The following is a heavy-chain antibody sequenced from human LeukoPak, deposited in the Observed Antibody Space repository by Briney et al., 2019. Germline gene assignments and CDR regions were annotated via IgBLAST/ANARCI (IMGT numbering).Heavy chain of an antibody. V-gene: IGHV3-30*02. CDR3: AKDSGYCSSTSCYYYFDY. Sequence: GGSLRLSCAASGFTFSSYGMHWVRQAPGKGLEWVAFIRYDGSNKYYADSVKGRFTISRDNSKNTLYLQMNSLRAEDTAVYYCAKDSGYCSSTSCYYYFDYWGQGTLVTVSS. CDR2: IRYDGSNK. J-gene: IGHJ4*02. D-gene: IGHD2-2*01. CDR1: GFTFSSYG.